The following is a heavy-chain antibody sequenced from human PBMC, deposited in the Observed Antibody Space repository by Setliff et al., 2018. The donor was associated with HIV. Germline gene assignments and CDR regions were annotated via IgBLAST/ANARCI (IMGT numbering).Heavy chain of an antibody. CDR1: GGSISTYC. Sequence: PSETLSLTCTVSGGSISTYCWSWIRQPPGKGLELIGYIYYTGTTNYNPSLKSRVTISLDTSQNHFSLKLTSVTAADTAVYYCARHITGGLAAPVWFDPWSQGTLVTVSS. CDR3: ARHITGGLAAPVWFDP. V-gene: IGHV4-59*08. J-gene: IGHJ5*02. CDR2: IYYTGTT. D-gene: IGHD6-13*01.